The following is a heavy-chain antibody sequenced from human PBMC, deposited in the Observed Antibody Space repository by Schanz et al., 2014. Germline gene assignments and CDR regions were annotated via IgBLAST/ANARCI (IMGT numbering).Heavy chain of an antibody. CDR1: GFTLNNAW. CDR2: IKSKTDGGTR. J-gene: IGHJ4*02. V-gene: IGHV3-15*01. Sequence: EVQLVESGGGLVKPGGSLRLSCATSGFTLNNAWMNWVRQAPGKGLQWVARIKSKTDGGTRDYAAPVKGRFTISTDDSKNTFYLKMTTLQTENRAVYYCTADLWFGAVWGVWWGQGTLVTVSS. CDR3: TADLWFGAVWGVW. D-gene: IGHD3-10*01.